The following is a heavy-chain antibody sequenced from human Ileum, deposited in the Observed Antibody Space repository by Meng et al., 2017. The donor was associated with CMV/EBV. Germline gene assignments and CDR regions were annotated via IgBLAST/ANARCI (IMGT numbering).Heavy chain of an antibody. V-gene: IGHV3-15*01. CDR2: IKREVDGGTT. CDR1: GFSVGDTW. J-gene: IGHJ3*02. D-gene: IGHD6-13*01. Sequence: GGSLRLSCVGSGFSVGDTWMNWVRQAPGKGLEWVGRIKREVDGGTTDYAAPVKGRFTISRDNSKNTLYLQMNSLRAEDTAVYYCAMCISSSWPWDAFDIWGQGTMVTVSS. CDR3: AMCISSSWPWDAFDI.